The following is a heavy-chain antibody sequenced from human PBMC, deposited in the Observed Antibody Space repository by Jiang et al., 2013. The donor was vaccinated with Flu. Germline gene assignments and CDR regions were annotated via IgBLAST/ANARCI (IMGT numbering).Heavy chain of an antibody. Sequence: CKASGYTFTSYAMNWVRQAPGQGLEWMGWINTNTGNPTYAQGFTGRFVFSLDTSVSTAYLQISSLKAEDTAVYYCARVRSSVAASPADYYYGMDVWGQGTAVTVSS. J-gene: IGHJ6*02. V-gene: IGHV7-4-1*02. CDR3: ARVRSSVAASPADYYYGMDV. CDR2: INTNTGNP. D-gene: IGHD2-15*01. CDR1: GYTFTSYA.